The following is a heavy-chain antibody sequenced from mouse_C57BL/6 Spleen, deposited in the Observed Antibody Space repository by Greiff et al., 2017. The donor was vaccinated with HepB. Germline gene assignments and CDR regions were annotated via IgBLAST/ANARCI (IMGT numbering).Heavy chain of an antibody. J-gene: IGHJ3*01. CDR1: GYSITSGYY. D-gene: IGHD1-1*01. Sequence: EVKVEESGPGLVKPSQSLSLTCSVTGYSITSGYYWNWIRQFPGNKLECMGYISYDGSNNYNPSLKNRISITRDTSKNQFFLKLNSVTTEDTATYYCAREGYYYGSSLAWFAYWGQGTLVTVSA. CDR2: ISYDGSN. V-gene: IGHV3-6*01. CDR3: AREGYYYGSSLAWFAY.